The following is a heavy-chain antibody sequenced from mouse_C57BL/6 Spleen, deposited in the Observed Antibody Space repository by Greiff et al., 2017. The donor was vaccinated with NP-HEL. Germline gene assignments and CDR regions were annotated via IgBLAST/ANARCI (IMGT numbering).Heavy chain of an antibody. CDR3: AREGVYYYGSSRNAMDY. V-gene: IGHV5-17*01. Sequence: EVQRVESGGGLVKPGGSLKLSCAASGFTFSDYGMHWVRQAPEKGLEWVAYISSGSSTIYYADTVKGRFTISRDNAKNTLFLQMTSLRSEDTAMYYCAREGVYYYGSSRNAMDYWGQGTSVTVSS. J-gene: IGHJ4*01. CDR1: GFTFSDYG. CDR2: ISSGSSTI. D-gene: IGHD1-1*01.